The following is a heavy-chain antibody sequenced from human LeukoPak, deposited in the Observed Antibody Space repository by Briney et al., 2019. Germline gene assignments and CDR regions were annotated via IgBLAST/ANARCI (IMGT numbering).Heavy chain of an antibody. CDR2: IRYDGSNK. Sequence: GGSLRLSCAASGFTFSSYGMHWVRQAPGKGREGVAFIRYDGSNKYYADSVKGRFTISRDNSKNTLYLQMNSLRAEDTAVYYCAKDSNVVVVEYFDYWGQGTLVTVSS. V-gene: IGHV3-30*02. CDR1: GFTFSSYG. J-gene: IGHJ4*02. CDR3: AKDSNVVVVEYFDY. D-gene: IGHD2-21*01.